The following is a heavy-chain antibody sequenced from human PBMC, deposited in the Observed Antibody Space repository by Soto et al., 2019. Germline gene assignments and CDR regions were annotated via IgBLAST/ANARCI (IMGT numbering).Heavy chain of an antibody. J-gene: IGHJ5*02. CDR1: GFSLRSTA. CDR2: LSASGATA. CDR3: AKSEAVVAVQGDPSWFDS. D-gene: IGHD2-21*01. Sequence: EVQLLESGGGLVQPGVSLRLSCATSGFSLRSTAMSWVRRAPGKGLEWVSSLSASGATAHFADFAKGRFTISRDTSKNTLLMDMGNLKVDDTGTYDCAKSEAVVAVQGDPSWFDSWGQGTLVTVSS. V-gene: IGHV3-23*01.